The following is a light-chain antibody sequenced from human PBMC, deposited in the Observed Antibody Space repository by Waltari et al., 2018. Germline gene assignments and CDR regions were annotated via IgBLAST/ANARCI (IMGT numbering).Light chain of an antibody. CDR3: QHYNNRPPYS. CDR1: QSVSSN. Sequence: EIVMTQSPATLSVSPGEGATLSCRASQSVSSNLAWYQQKPGQAPRLLIYGASTRATGIPARFSGSGSGTEFTLTISSLQSEDFAVYHCQHYNNRPPYSFGQGTKLDIK. V-gene: IGKV3-15*01. J-gene: IGKJ2*03. CDR2: GAS.